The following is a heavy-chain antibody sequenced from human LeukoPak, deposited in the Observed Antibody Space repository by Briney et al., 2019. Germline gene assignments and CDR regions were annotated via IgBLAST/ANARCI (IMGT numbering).Heavy chain of an antibody. Sequence: ASVKVSCKASGYTFTSYGIAWVRQAPGQGLEWMGWISAYNGNTNYAQKLQGRVTMTTDTSTSTAYLDLRSLRSDDTAVYYCARAEQYQLLLHWGQGTLVTVSS. CDR1: GYTFTSYG. D-gene: IGHD2-2*01. J-gene: IGHJ4*02. CDR2: ISAYNGNT. CDR3: ARAEQYQLLLH. V-gene: IGHV1-18*01.